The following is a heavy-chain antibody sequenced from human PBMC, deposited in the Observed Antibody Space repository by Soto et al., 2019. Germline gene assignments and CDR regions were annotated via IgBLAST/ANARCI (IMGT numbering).Heavy chain of an antibody. J-gene: IGHJ5*02. CDR1: GFTFSSYA. CDR2: ISGSGGST. D-gene: IGHD2-2*01. V-gene: IGHV3-23*01. Sequence: GGSLRLSCAASGFTFSSYAMSWVRQAPGKGLEWVSAISGSGGSTYYADSVKGRFTISRDNSKSTLYLQMNSLRAEDTAVYYCAKDWRKIVVVPAARNWFDPWGQGTLVTVSS. CDR3: AKDWRKIVVVPAARNWFDP.